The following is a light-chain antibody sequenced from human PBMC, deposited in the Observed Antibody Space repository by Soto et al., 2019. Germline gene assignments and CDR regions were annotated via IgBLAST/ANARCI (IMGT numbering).Light chain of an antibody. J-gene: IGKJ3*01. CDR3: QQYGSSLIFT. V-gene: IGKV3-20*01. Sequence: EIVLTQSPGTLSLSPGERATLSCRASQSVSSSYLAWYQQKHGQAPRLLIYGASSRATGIPDRFSGSGSVTDFTLTISILEPEDFAVYYCQQYGSSLIFTFGPGTKVDIK. CDR1: QSVSSSY. CDR2: GAS.